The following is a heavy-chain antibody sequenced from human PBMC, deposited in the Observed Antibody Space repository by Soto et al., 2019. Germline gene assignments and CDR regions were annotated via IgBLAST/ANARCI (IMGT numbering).Heavy chain of an antibody. CDR2: IVVGSGNT. CDR3: AAFGSPAAGTFDY. J-gene: IGHJ4*02. Sequence: SVKVSCKASGFTFTSSAVQWVRQARGQRLEWIGWIVVGSGNTNYAQKFQERVTITRDMSTSTAYMELSSLRSEDTAAYYCAAFGSPAAGTFDYWGQGTLVTVSS. V-gene: IGHV1-58*01. D-gene: IGHD6-13*01. CDR1: GFTFTSSA.